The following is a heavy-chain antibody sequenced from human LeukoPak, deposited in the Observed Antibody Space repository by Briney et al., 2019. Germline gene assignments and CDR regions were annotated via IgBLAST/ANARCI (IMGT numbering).Heavy chain of an antibody. J-gene: IGHJ5*02. D-gene: IGHD3-22*01. CDR3: AGYFESWFDP. V-gene: IGHV4-31*03. CDR1: GDSFSSGGYY. Sequence: SETLSPTCSVSGDSFSSGGYYWSWIRQHPGKGLEWLGYIYYTGNTYYNPSLKSRVTMSADTSKNQFSLKLSSVTAADTAVYYCAGYFESWFDPWGRGTLVTVSS. CDR2: IYYTGNT.